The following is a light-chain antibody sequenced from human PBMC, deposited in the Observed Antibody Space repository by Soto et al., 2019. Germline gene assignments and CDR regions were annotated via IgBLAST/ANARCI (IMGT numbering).Light chain of an antibody. V-gene: IGLV2-8*01. CDR1: STDVGGYNF. J-gene: IGLJ1*01. Sequence: QSALTQPPSASGSPGQSVTISCTGTSTDVGGYNFVSWYQHHPGKAPKLLIYEVTKRPSGVPDRFSGSKSGYTASLTVSGLQAEDEADYYCSSYAGSNIYVFGTGTKVTV. CDR2: EVT. CDR3: SSYAGSNIYV.